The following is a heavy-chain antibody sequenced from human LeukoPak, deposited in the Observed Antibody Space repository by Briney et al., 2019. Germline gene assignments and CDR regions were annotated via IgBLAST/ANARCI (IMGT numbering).Heavy chain of an antibody. CDR1: GFSFSDYY. J-gene: IGHJ6*03. CDR3: ARDRGIVGTTGYYYMDV. V-gene: IGHV3-11*04. Sequence: GGSLRLSCVASGFSFSDYYMSWIRQAPGKGLEWVSYIGSTIYYADSVRGRFTISRDNAKNSLYLQMNSLRAEDTAVYYCARDRGIVGTTGYYYMDVWGKGTTVTVSS. CDR2: IGSTI. D-gene: IGHD1-26*01.